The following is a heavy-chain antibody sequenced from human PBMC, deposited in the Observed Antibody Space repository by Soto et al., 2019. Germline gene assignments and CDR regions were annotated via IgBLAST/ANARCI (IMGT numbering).Heavy chain of an antibody. CDR1: GFNFNTYF. J-gene: IGHJ4*02. D-gene: IGHD1-26*01. V-gene: IGHV3-30*13. Sequence: QVQLVQSGGGVVQPGRSLRLSCAASGFNFNTYFMHWVRQAPGKGLEWVAMIFPNGRDKEYADSVKGRFTISIEKSNNRMYLQMDSLRPKDTAVYYCARDYEHGSNCDLAYWGQGALVTVSS. CDR2: IFPNGRDK. CDR3: ARDYEHGSNCDLAY.